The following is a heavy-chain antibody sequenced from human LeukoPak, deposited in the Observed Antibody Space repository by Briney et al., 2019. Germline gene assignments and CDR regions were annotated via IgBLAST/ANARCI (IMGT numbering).Heavy chain of an antibody. CDR2: IYHSGST. V-gene: IGHV4-59*01. CDR1: GGSLNRYF. CDR3: ARERHDLWSAYHFDS. J-gene: IGHJ4*02. Sequence: SETLSLTCNVSGGSLNRYFWSWIRQPPGKGLEWIGYIYHSGSTKYNPSLMSRVTMSIDTSKNQFSLNLSSVTAADTAVYYCARERHDLWSAYHFDSWGLGTLVIVSS. D-gene: IGHD3-3*01.